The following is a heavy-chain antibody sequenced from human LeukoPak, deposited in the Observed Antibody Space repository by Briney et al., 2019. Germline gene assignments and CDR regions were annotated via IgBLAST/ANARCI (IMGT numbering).Heavy chain of an antibody. CDR2: INQDGREE. Sequence: GGSLRLSCVGSGFSFSGYWLDWVRQAPGKGLEWAANINQDGREENYVGSVKGRFTISRDNAKNSLYLQMNNLRVEDTAVYYCARGDFAMRYWGQGTLVTVSS. CDR1: GFSFSGYW. V-gene: IGHV3-7*01. CDR3: ARGDFAMRY. D-gene: IGHD3-3*01. J-gene: IGHJ1*01.